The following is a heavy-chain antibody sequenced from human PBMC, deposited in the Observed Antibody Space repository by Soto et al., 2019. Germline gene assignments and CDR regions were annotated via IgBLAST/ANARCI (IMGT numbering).Heavy chain of an antibody. CDR3: ARIYGVAARPWYYYGMDV. CDR2: IDWDDDK. CDR1: GFSLSTSGMC. V-gene: IGHV2-70*11. Sequence: SGPTLVNPTQTLTLTCTFSGFSLSTSGMCVSWIRQPPGKALEWLARIDWDDDKYYSTSLKTRLTISKDTSKNQVVLTMTIMDPVATATFYCARIYGVAARPWYYYGMDVWGQGTTVTVSS. D-gene: IGHD6-6*01. J-gene: IGHJ6*02.